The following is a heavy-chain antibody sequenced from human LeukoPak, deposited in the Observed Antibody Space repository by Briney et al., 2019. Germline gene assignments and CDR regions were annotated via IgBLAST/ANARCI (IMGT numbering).Heavy chain of an antibody. CDR1: GYSISSGYY. V-gene: IGHV4-38-2*02. CDR3: ARDRATTVTMGYFDY. J-gene: IGHJ4*02. D-gene: IGHD4-17*01. CDR2: IYYSGST. Sequence: SETLSLTCTVSGYSISSGYYWGWIRQPPGKGLEWIGSIYYSGSTYYNPSLKSRVTISVDTSKNQFSLKLSSVTATDTAVYYCARDRATTVTMGYFDYWGQGTLVTVSS.